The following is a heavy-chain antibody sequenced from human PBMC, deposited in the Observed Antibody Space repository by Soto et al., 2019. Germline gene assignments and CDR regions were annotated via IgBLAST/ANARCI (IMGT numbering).Heavy chain of an antibody. J-gene: IGHJ6*02. D-gene: IGHD6-13*01. V-gene: IGHV4-34*01. Sequence: SETLSLTCAVYGGSFSGYYWSWIRQPPGKGLEWIGGINHSGSTNYNPSLKSRVTISVDTSKNQFSLKLSSVTAADTAVYYCAGFIAAAGTPRGYGMDVWGQGTTVTVSS. CDR2: INHSGST. CDR1: GGSFSGYY. CDR3: AGFIAAAGTPRGYGMDV.